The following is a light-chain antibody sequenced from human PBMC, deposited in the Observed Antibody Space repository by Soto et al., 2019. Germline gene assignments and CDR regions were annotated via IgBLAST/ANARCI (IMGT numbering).Light chain of an antibody. CDR1: QSISSH. V-gene: IGKV1-39*01. J-gene: IGKJ1*01. Sequence: DIQMTQSPSSLSASVGDRVTITCRASQSISSHLNWYQQKPVKAPKVLIYAATNLESGVPSRFSGGGSGTEFSVTISSLQPGGFATYDYEEGYSTPGTFGQETKV. CDR2: AAT. CDR3: EEGYSTPGT.